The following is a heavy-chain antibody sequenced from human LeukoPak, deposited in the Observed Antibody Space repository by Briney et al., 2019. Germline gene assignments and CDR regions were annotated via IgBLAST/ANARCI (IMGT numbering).Heavy chain of an antibody. CDR2: IYYSGST. D-gene: IGHD1/OR15-1a*01. J-gene: IGHJ4*02. CDR1: GGSISSSSYY. Sequence: SETLSLTCTVSGGSISSSSYYWGWIRQPPGKGLEWIGSIYYSGSTYYNPSLKSRVTISVDTSKNQFSLKLSSVTAADTAVYYCTRGSSGSWNIWGQGTLVTVSS. V-gene: IGHV4-39*07. CDR3: TRGSSGSWNI.